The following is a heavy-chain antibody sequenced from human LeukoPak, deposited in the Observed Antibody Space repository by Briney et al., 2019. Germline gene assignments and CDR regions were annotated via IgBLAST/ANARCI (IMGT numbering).Heavy chain of an antibody. CDR1: GFTFSSYG. CDR3: AKDLIGWSFDY. V-gene: IGHV3-21*04. Sequence: GGTLRLSCAASGFTFSSYGMSWVRQAPGKGLEWVSSISSSSSYIYYADSVKGRFTISRDNSKNTMYLQMNSLRAEDTAVYYCAKDLIGWSFDYWGQGTLVTVSS. CDR2: ISSSSSYI. J-gene: IGHJ4*02. D-gene: IGHD2-15*01.